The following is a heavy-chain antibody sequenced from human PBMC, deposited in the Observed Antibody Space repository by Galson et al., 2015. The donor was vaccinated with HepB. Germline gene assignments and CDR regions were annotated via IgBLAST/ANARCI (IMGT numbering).Heavy chain of an antibody. V-gene: IGHV4-59*01. Sequence: CTVSGGSISSYYWSWIRQPPGKGLEWIGYIYYSGSTNYNPSLKSRVTISVDTSKNQFSLKLSSVTAADTAVYYCARDPSTVGDDAFDIWGQGTMVTVSS. CDR2: IYYSGST. CDR3: ARDPSTVGDDAFDI. J-gene: IGHJ3*02. D-gene: IGHD4-23*01. CDR1: GGSISSYY.